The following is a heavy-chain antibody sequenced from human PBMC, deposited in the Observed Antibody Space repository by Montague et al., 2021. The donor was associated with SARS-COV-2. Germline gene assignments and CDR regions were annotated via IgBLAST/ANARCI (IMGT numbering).Heavy chain of an antibody. CDR2: INHSGST. CDR3: ARGARQGYGFRLGSFDS. CDR1: GGSFSGYY. D-gene: IGHD3-10*01. J-gene: IGHJ4*02. Sequence: SETLSLTCAVYGGSFSGYYWNWIRRPPGKGLEWIGEINHSGSTNYNPSLKSRVTMSVDTSKNQFSLKLSSVTAADTAVYYCARGARQGYGFRLGSFDSWGQGTLVTASS. V-gene: IGHV4-34*01.